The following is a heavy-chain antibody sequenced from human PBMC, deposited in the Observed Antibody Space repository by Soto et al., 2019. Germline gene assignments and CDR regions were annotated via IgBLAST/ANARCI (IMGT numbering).Heavy chain of an antibody. CDR3: ARVRQGCSANNCYFDP. Sequence: QVHLQESGPGLVAPSGTLSLTCTLSGGSVRAPDWWNWVRQSPDKGLEWIAEVHISGHSNYNPSLRSQFSVSIASSKNQCYLNLNSVTAADTAIYYCARVRQGCSANNCYFDPWGQGTQVTISS. V-gene: IGHV4-4*02. J-gene: IGHJ5*01. CDR2: VHISGHS. D-gene: IGHD1-1*01. CDR1: GGSVRAPDW.